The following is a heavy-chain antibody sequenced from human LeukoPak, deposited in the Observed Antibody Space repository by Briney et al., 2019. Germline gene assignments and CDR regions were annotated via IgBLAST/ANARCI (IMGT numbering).Heavy chain of an antibody. D-gene: IGHD3-22*01. CDR3: ARGKYYYDSTFFQH. J-gene: IGHJ1*01. CDR1: GGSISSYY. V-gene: IGHV4-59*01. Sequence: SETLSLTCTVSGGSISSYYWSWIRQPPGKGLEWIGYIYYSGSTNYNPSLKSRVTISVDTSKNQFSLKLSSVTAADTAVYYCARGKYYYDSTFFQHWGQGTLVTVSS. CDR2: IYYSGST.